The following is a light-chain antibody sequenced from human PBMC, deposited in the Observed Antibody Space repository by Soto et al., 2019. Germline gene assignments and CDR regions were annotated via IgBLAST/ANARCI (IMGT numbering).Light chain of an antibody. CDR3: QQYLSYPYT. J-gene: IGKJ2*01. V-gene: IGKV1-8*01. CDR2: AAP. Sequence: AIRMTQSPSSFSAPTGDRVTITRRATQGISSYLAWYQQKPWKAPKLLIYAAPTLQRGAPSRFSASGSGTDFTLSISRLQSEDCATYYCQQYLSYPYTFGQGTKLEI. CDR1: QGISSY.